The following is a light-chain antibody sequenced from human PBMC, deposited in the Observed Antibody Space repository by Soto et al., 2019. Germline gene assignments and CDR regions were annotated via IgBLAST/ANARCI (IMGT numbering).Light chain of an antibody. J-gene: IGKJ5*01. CDR1: QSVSSN. CDR3: QQYNNWPSIT. V-gene: IGKV3-15*01. CDR2: GAS. Sequence: EIVMTQSPATLSVSPGERATLSCRDSQSVSSNLAWYQQKPGQAPRLLIYGASTRATGIPARFSGSGSGTEFTLTISSLQSEDFAGYYCQQYNNWPSITFGQGTRLEIK.